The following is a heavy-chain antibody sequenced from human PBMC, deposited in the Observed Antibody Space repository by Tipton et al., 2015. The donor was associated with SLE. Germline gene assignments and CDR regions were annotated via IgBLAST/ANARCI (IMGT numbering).Heavy chain of an antibody. Sequence: QLVQSGAEVKKPGSSVKVSCKASGGTFSSYAISWVRQAPGQGLEWMGGIIPIFGTANYAQKFQGRVTITADKATSTAYLELSSLRSEDTAVYFCARTTMVRGAIDSWGQGTLVTVSS. CDR1: GGTFSSYA. CDR2: IIPIFGTA. D-gene: IGHD3-10*01. J-gene: IGHJ4*02. CDR3: ARTTMVRGAIDS. V-gene: IGHV1-69*06.